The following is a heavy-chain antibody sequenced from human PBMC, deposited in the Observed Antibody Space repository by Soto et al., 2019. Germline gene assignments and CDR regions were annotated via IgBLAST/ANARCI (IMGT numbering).Heavy chain of an antibody. Sequence: QVQLVESGGGVVQPGRSLRLSCAASGFTFSSYGMHWVRQATGKGLEWVAVISYDGSNKYYADSVKGRFTISRDNSKNTLYLQMNSLRAEDTAVYYCAAEWDVAGAAAFDIWGQGTMVTVSS. J-gene: IGHJ3*02. V-gene: IGHV3-30*03. CDR2: ISYDGSNK. CDR1: GFTFSSYG. D-gene: IGHD2-15*01. CDR3: AAEWDVAGAAAFDI.